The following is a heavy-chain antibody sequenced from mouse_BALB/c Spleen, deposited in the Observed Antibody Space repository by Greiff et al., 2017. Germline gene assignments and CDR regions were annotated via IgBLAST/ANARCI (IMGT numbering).Heavy chain of an antibody. CDR3: ARRGYYDPFAY. J-gene: IGHJ3*01. V-gene: IGHV1-87*01. CDR1: GYTFTSYW. D-gene: IGHD2-4*01. CDR2: IYPGDGDT. Sequence: VQRVESGAELARPGASVKLSCKASGYTFTSYWMQWVKQRPGQGLEWIGAIYPGDGDTRYTQKFKGKATLTADKSSSTAYMQLSSLASEDSAVYYCARRGYYDPFAYWGQGTLVTVSA.